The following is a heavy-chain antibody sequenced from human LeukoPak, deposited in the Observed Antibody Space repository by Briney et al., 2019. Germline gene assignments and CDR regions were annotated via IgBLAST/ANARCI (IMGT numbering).Heavy chain of an antibody. D-gene: IGHD5-12*01. V-gene: IGHV3-23*01. CDR2: ISGSGDNT. Sequence: GGSLRLSCAASGFTFSSHGMSWVRQAPGKGLEWVSTISGSGDNTYYADSVKGRFTISRDNSKNTLYLQMNSLRAEDTAVYYCAKGLGIVATRFDYWGQGTLVTVSS. CDR1: GFTFSSHG. J-gene: IGHJ4*02. CDR3: AKGLGIVATRFDY.